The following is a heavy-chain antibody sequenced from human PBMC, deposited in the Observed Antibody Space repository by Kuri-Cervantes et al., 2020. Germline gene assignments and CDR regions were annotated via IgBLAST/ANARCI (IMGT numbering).Heavy chain of an antibody. CDR2: ISSSSSTI. V-gene: IGHV3-48*01. Sequence: GGSLRLSCEASGFTLSGNSLTWVRQAPGKGLEWISYISSSSSTIEYAVSVKGRFTISRDNAKKSLYLQMNDLRAEDAAVYYCARDPYYGDYVKTFDYWGQGTLVTVSS. D-gene: IGHD4-17*01. J-gene: IGHJ4*02. CDR1: GFTLSGNS. CDR3: ARDPYYGDYVKTFDY.